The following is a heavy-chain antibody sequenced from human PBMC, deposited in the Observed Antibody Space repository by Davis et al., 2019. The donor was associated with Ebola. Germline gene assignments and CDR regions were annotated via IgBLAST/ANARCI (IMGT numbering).Heavy chain of an antibody. V-gene: IGHV7-4-1*02. Sequence: AASVKVSCKASGYTFTSYAMNWVRQAPGQGLEWMGWINTNTGNPTYAQGFTGRFVFSLDTSVSTAYLQISSLKAEDTAVYYCARGALWFGELLYSSTGFDPWGQGTLVTVSS. CDR3: ARGALWFGELLYSSTGFDP. CDR1: GYTFTSYA. D-gene: IGHD3-10*01. J-gene: IGHJ5*02. CDR2: INTNTGNP.